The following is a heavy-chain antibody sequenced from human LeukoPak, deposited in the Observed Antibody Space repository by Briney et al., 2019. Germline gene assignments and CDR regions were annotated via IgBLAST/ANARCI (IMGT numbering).Heavy chain of an antibody. V-gene: IGHV1-8*01. CDR2: MNPNSGNT. CDR3: AILITGTTIDY. J-gene: IGHJ4*02. Sequence: RASVKVSCKASGYTFTSYDINWVRQATAQGLEWMGWMNPNSGNTGYAQKFQGRVTMTRNTSRSTAYMELSSLRSEDTAVYYCAILITGTTIDYWGQGTLVTVSS. CDR1: GYTFTSYD. D-gene: IGHD1-7*01.